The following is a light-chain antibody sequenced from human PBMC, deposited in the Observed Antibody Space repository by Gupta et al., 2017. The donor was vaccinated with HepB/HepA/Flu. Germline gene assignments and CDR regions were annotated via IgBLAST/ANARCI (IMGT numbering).Light chain of an antibody. CDR3: AGWDDSLSGRV. Sequence: QSVLTQPPSASGTPGQRVTISCSGTTYNIGRHSVYWSQQLPGTAPKILIYRIDQRPSGVPDRFSGSKSGTSASVAISGLRADDEADYYCAGWDDSLSGRVFGGGTKLTVL. V-gene: IGLV1-47*01. CDR1: TYNIGRHS. CDR2: RID. J-gene: IGLJ3*02.